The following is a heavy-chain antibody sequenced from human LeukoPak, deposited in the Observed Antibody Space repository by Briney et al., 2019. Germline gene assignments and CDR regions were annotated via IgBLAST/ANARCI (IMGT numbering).Heavy chain of an antibody. CDR3: ARVRSSWYVGAFDI. J-gene: IGHJ3*02. V-gene: IGHV1-2*02. CDR1: GYTFTAYY. CDR2: INPNSGGT. D-gene: IGHD6-13*01. Sequence: ASVKVSSRPSGYTFTAYYRHWVRQAPGQGLDWMGWINPNSGGTNYAQKFQGRVTMTRDTSISTAYMELSRLRSDDTAVYYCARVRSSWYVGAFDIWGQGTMVTVSS.